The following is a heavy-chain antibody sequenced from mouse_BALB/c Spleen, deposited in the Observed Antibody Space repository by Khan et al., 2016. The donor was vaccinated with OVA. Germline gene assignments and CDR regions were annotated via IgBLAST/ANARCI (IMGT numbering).Heavy chain of an antibody. D-gene: IGHD1-1*01. CDR2: ITYSGNT. J-gene: IGHJ4*01. CDR3: ARSYGSWAMDY. CDR1: GDSITSGF. Sequence: EVQLQKSGPSLVKPSQTLSLTCSVTGDSITSGFWNWIRKFPGNKFEYLGYITYSGNTYYNPSLKSRISFTRDTSKSQYFLQLNSVTTEDTATYFCARSYGSWAMDYWGQGTSVTVSS. V-gene: IGHV3-8*02.